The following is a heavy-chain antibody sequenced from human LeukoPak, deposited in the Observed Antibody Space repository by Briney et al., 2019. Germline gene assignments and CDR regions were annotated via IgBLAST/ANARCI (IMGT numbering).Heavy chain of an antibody. Sequence: ASVTVSCKASGYTFTSYYMHWVRQAPGQGLEWMGWMNPNSGNTGYAQKFQGRVTMTRNTSISTAYMELSSLRSEDTAVYYCARLPGQLLWFGELLLQSDYWGQGTLVTVSS. V-gene: IGHV1-8*02. CDR3: ARLPGQLLWFGELLLQSDY. J-gene: IGHJ4*02. D-gene: IGHD3-10*01. CDR2: MNPNSGNT. CDR1: GYTFTSYY.